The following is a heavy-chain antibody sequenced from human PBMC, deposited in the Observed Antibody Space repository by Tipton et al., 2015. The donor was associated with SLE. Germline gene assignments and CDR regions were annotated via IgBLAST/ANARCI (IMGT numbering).Heavy chain of an antibody. CDR1: GSSITNGYY. D-gene: IGHD6-13*01. J-gene: IGHJ3*01. CDR3: ARDREFLWYEAVGDAFEH. Sequence: GSLRLSCAVSGSSITNGYYWGWIRQPPGKGLEWIGSIYHSGNTYYNPSLKNRVTISIDTSKNRFTLKLTSVTAADSAVYFCARDREFLWYEAVGDAFEHWGQGKMVTVSS. CDR2: IYHSGNT. V-gene: IGHV4-38-2*02.